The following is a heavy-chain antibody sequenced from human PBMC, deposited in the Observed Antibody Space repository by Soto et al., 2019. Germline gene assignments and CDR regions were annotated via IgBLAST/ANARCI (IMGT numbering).Heavy chain of an antibody. Sequence: SETLSLTCNVSGGSIDRSNYYWDWLRQPPGKGLEWIGSTYHSGNTYYNPSLKSRVSISVDRSKNQFSLKLSSVTAADTAVYYCARVPGPWGQGTLVTVPQ. J-gene: IGHJ5*02. CDR2: TYHSGNT. V-gene: IGHV4-39*07. CDR3: ARVPGP. CDR1: GGSIDRSNYY.